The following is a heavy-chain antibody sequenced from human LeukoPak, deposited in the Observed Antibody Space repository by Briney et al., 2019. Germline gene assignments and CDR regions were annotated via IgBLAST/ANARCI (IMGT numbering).Heavy chain of an antibody. CDR3: ARGFNRGFDP. V-gene: IGHV3-53*01. CDR2: IYSGGTT. D-gene: IGHD3-10*01. Sequence: GGSLRLPWQAFGLTVNSNSWSGVRKPPGKGLEWVSVIYSGGTTYYADSVKGRFTFSRDNSKNMLHLQMNSLRAEDTAVYYCARGFNRGFDPWGQGTLVIVSS. CDR1: GLTVNSNS. J-gene: IGHJ5*02.